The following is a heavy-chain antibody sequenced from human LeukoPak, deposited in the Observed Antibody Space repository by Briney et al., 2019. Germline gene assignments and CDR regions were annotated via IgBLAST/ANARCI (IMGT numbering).Heavy chain of an antibody. D-gene: IGHD3-22*01. Sequence: PGGSLRLSCAASGFTFSSYGMSWVRQAPGEGLEWVSAISGSGGSTYYADSVKGRFTISRDNSKNTLYLLMNSLRAEDTAVYYCASSYYYDSSGYFQWGQGTLVTVSS. CDR1: GFTFSSYG. CDR3: ASSYYYDSSGYFQ. J-gene: IGHJ4*02. CDR2: ISGSGGST. V-gene: IGHV3-23*01.